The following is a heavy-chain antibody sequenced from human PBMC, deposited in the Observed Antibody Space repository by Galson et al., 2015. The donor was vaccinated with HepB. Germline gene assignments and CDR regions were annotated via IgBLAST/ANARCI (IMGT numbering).Heavy chain of an antibody. CDR2: IYYSGST. CDR3: ARQFTEFGEYYYFDY. V-gene: IGHV4-59*08. J-gene: IGHJ4*02. CDR1: GGSISSYY. D-gene: IGHD3-10*01. Sequence: ETLSLTCTVSGGSISSYYWSWIRQPPGKGLEWIGYIYYSGSTNYNPSLKSRVTISVDTSKNQFSLKLSSVTAADTAVYYCARQFTEFGEYYYFDYWGQGTLVTVSS.